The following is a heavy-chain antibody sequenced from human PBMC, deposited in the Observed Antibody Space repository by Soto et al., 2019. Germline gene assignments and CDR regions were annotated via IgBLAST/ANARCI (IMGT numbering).Heavy chain of an antibody. CDR1: GGSMSSYY. J-gene: IGHJ4*02. V-gene: IGHV4-59*01. CDR3: ARADPDASVGY. D-gene: IGHD2-15*01. Sequence: SETLSLTCTVSGGSMSSYYWTWLRQSPGRGLEWIGYISYSGSTYYNPSLKSRVTISADTSKNQFSLRMNSMIAAVTAVYYCARADPDASVGYWGQGTLVTVSS. CDR2: ISYSGST.